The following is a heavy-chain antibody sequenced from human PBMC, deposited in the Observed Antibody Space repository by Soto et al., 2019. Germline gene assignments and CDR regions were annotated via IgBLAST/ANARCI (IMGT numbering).Heavy chain of an antibody. CDR1: GGTFSSYT. V-gene: IGHV1-69*02. Sequence: QVQLVQSGAEVKKPGSSVKVSCKASGGTFSSYTISWVRQAPGQGLEWMGRIIPILGIANYAQKFQGRVTITADKSTSTAYMELSSLRSEDTAVYYCARAPSIAAAGTGWFDPWGQGTLVTVSS. D-gene: IGHD6-13*01. CDR3: ARAPSIAAAGTGWFDP. CDR2: IIPILGIA. J-gene: IGHJ5*02.